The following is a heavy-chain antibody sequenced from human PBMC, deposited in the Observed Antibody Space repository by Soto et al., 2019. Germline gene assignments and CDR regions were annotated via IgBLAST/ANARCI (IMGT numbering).Heavy chain of an antibody. CDR2: ISRNGGST. V-gene: IGHV3-23*01. D-gene: IGHD3-10*01. CDR3: VGDNYYHSYMDV. J-gene: IGHJ6*03. Sequence: GSLRLSCAASGFTFSNYAMNWVRQAPWKGLEWVSIISRNGGSTYYADSVKGRFTISRDDSKNTLYLQMNSLRAEDTAVYYCVGDNYYHSYMDVSGKGTTVTVSS. CDR1: GFTFSNYA.